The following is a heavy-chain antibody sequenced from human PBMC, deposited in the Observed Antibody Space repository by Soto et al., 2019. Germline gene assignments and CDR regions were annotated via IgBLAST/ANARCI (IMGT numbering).Heavy chain of an antibody. D-gene: IGHD3-10*01. CDR3: ARDMVLNYYGSGSPDY. CDR2: ISYDGSNK. V-gene: IGHV3-30-3*01. Sequence: QVQLVESGGGVVQPGRSLRLSCVASGFTFSSYAMHWVRQAPGKGLEWVAVISYDGSNKYYADSVKGRFTISRDNSKNTLYLQMNSLRAEDTAVYYCARDMVLNYYGSGSPDYWGQGTLVTVSS. CDR1: GFTFSSYA. J-gene: IGHJ4*02.